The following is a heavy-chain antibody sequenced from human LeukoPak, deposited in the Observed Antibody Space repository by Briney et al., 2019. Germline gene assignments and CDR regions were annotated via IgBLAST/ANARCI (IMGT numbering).Heavy chain of an antibody. D-gene: IGHD3-10*01. CDR3: AASLWFGVNPEY. CDR1: NGSFNGYY. J-gene: IGHJ4*02. CDR2: IHRSGNT. Sequence: SETLSLTCGVYNGSFNGYYWTWIRQPPGRGLEWIGEIHRSGNTNYHPSLRSRVTISVDTSKNHVYLTLNSVAAADTAIYYCAASLWFGVNPEYWGQGTLVTVSS. V-gene: IGHV4-34*01.